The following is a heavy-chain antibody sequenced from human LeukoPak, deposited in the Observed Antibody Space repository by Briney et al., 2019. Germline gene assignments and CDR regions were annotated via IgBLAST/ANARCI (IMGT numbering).Heavy chain of an antibody. V-gene: IGHV3-15*01. CDR2: IKRKSDGGTT. CDR1: EFTFNNAW. Sequence: GGSLRLSCAVSEFTFNNAWMTWVRQAPGRGLEWVGRIKRKSDGGTTDYAAPVKGRFAISRDDSKNVVYLQMNSLKTEDTAVYYCTTDSAAYWGQGTLVTVPS. D-gene: IGHD3-10*01. J-gene: IGHJ4*02. CDR3: TTDSAAY.